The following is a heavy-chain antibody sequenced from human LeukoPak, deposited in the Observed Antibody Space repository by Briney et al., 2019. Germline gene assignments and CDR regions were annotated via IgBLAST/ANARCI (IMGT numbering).Heavy chain of an antibody. CDR1: GGSISSGGYY. Sequence: SQTLSLTCTVSGGSISSGGYYWSWIRQHPGKGLEWIGYIYYSGSTYYNPSLKSRVTISVATSKNQFSLKLSSVTAADTAVYYCAGSYYDSHWGWFDPWGQGTLVTVSS. CDR2: IYYSGST. J-gene: IGHJ5*02. D-gene: IGHD3-22*01. V-gene: IGHV4-31*03. CDR3: AGSYYDSHWGWFDP.